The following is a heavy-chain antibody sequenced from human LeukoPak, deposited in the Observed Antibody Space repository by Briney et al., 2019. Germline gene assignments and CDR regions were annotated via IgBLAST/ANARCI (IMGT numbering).Heavy chain of an antibody. D-gene: IGHD5-12*01. V-gene: IGHV3-53*01. CDR2: IYSGGST. J-gene: IGHJ6*02. CDR1: GFTVSSNY. CDR3: ARVSRALPGYDYYYGMDV. Sequence: GGSLRLSCAASGFTVSSNYMSWVRQAPGKGLKWVSVIYSGGSTYYADSVKGRFTISRDNSKNTLYLQMNSLRAEDTAVYYCARVSRALPGYDYYYGMDVWGQGTTVTVSS.